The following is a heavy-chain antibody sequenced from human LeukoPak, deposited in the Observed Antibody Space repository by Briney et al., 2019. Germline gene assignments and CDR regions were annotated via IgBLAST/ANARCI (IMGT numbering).Heavy chain of an antibody. J-gene: IGHJ4*02. D-gene: IGHD2/OR15-2a*01. Sequence: GGSLRLSCAASGFTFSSSSMSWVRQAPGKGLEWVALIWYDGSNKYYADSVKGRLTISRDNSKNTLYLQMNSLRAEDTAVYYCAREGPRGNSQFDYWGQGTLVTVSS. CDR3: AREGPRGNSQFDY. V-gene: IGHV3-33*08. CDR1: GFTFSSSS. CDR2: IWYDGSNK.